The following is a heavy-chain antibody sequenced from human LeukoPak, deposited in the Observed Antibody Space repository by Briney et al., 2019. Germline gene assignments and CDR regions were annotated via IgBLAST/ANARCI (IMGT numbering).Heavy chain of an antibody. Sequence: GGSLRLSCAASGFTFSNYAMSWVRRAPGRGLEWVSSLRGDGETFYSDSVKDRFTISRDNSRNTVYLQMNNLRVEDTDVYYCAKGSWVSNADAVLWGQGTLVTVSS. CDR3: AKGSWVSNADAVL. CDR2: LRGDGET. V-gene: IGHV3-23*01. CDR1: GFTFSNYA. D-gene: IGHD1-1*01. J-gene: IGHJ4*02.